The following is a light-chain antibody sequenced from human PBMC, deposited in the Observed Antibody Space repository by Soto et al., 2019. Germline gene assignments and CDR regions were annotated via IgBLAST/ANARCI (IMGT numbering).Light chain of an antibody. Sequence: DTQMTQSPSSLSASVGDRVTITCRASQGISNYLAWYQQKPGKVPKLLIYGASTLQSGVPSRFSGSGSGTDFTLTISSLQPDDVATSYCQRYNSAPGTLGQGTKLEIK. CDR2: GAS. J-gene: IGKJ2*01. V-gene: IGKV1-27*01. CDR1: QGISNY. CDR3: QRYNSAPGT.